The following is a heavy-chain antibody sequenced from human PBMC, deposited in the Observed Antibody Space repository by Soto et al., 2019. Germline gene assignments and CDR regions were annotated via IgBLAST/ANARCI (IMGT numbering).Heavy chain of an antibody. CDR1: GFPFSSYA. CDR2: ISGSGAGT. D-gene: IGHD2-15*01. J-gene: IGHJ6*02. Sequence: EVHLLESGGGLVQPGGSPRLSCAASGFPFSSYAMSWVRQAPGKGLEWVSGISGSGAGTYYADSVQGRFTISRDNSENTLYLEMNSLRAEDTAVYYCANARYCSGGSCYGLPYYYGMDVWSHGTTVTVSS. V-gene: IGHV3-23*01. CDR3: ANARYCSGGSCYGLPYYYGMDV.